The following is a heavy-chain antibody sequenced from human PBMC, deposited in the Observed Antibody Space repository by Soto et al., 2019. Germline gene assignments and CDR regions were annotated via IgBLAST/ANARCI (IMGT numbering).Heavy chain of an antibody. CDR3: AGGTITIFGVVTSHHYSYMDV. CDR1: GGSISSYY. Sequence: SETLSLTCTVSGGSISSYYWSWIRQPPGKGLEWIGYIYYSGSTNYNPSLKSRVTISVDTSKNQFSLKLSSVTAADTAVYYCAGGTITIFGVVTSHHYSYMDVWGKGTTVTVSS. J-gene: IGHJ6*03. CDR2: IYYSGST. D-gene: IGHD3-3*01. V-gene: IGHV4-59*01.